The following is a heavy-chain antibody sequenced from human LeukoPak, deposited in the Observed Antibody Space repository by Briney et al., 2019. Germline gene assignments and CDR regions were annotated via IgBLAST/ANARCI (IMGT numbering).Heavy chain of an antibody. Sequence: SETLSLTCTVSGGSISSGGYYWSWIRQPPGKGLEWIGEINHSGSTNYNPSLKSRVTISVDTSKNQFSLKLSSVTAADTAVYYCARGVGGIAVNWFDPWGQGILVTVSS. D-gene: IGHD6-19*01. CDR3: ARGVGGIAVNWFDP. CDR1: GGSISSGGYY. CDR2: INHSGST. V-gene: IGHV4-39*07. J-gene: IGHJ5*02.